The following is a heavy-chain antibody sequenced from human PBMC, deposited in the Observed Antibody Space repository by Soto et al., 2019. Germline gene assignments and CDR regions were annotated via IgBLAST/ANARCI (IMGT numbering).Heavy chain of an antibody. CDR1: GLTFSDYD. V-gene: IGHV3-48*02. CDR3: ARPSGYYDTSGYYGAFYYYGMDV. Sequence: ESGGILVQPGGSLRLSCAASGLTFSDYDMNWVRQAPGKGLEWISYISSSSSTIYYADSVKGRFTISRDNAENLLFLQMNSLRDDDTAVYYCARPSGYYDTSGYYGAFYYYGMDVWGQGTTVTVSS. J-gene: IGHJ6*02. CDR2: ISSSSSTI. D-gene: IGHD3-22*01.